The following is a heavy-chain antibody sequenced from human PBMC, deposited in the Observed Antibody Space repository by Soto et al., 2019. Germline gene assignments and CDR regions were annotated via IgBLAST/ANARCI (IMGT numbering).Heavy chain of an antibody. CDR3: AGGGLYYFFLSVGPPPNGFAF. D-gene: IGHD3-3*01. J-gene: IGHJ4*02. CDR2: IYYSGST. CDR1: GGSISSYY. Sequence: SETLSLTCTVSGGSISSYYWSWIRQPPGKGLEWIGYIYYSGSTNYNPSLKSRVTISVDTSKNQFSLKLSSVTAADTAVYYCAGGGLYYFFLSVGPPPNGFAFWARGTLVPVSS. V-gene: IGHV4-59*01.